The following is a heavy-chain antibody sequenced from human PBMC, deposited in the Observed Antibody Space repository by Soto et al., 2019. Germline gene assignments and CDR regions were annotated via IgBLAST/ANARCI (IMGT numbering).Heavy chain of an antibody. D-gene: IGHD6-6*01. CDR1: GYTFTSYD. V-gene: IGHV1-8*01. Sequence: AASVKVSCKASGYTFTSYDINWVRQATGQGLEWMGWMNPSSGNTVYAQKFQGRVNMSRNTSTSTAYMELSSLRSDDTAVYYCARRRGVVAARPYYYYVMDVWGQGTTVTVSS. CDR3: ARRRGVVAARPYYYYVMDV. CDR2: MNPSSGNT. J-gene: IGHJ6*02.